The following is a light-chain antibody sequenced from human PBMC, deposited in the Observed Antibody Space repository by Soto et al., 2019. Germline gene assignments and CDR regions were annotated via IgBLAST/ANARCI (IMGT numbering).Light chain of an antibody. CDR3: QQYNNWPRT. V-gene: IGKV3-15*01. CDR1: QSVSNN. Sequence: EIVMTQSPATLSVSPGERATLSCRASQSVSNNLAWHQQKPGQAPRLLMYNASARATGIPARFSGSGSGTEFTLTISSLQSEDLAVYSCQQYNNWPRTFGQGTKV. CDR2: NAS. J-gene: IGKJ1*01.